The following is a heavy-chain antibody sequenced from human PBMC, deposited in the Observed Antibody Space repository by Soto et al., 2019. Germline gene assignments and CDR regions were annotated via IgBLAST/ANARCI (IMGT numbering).Heavy chain of an antibody. CDR2: IYWSDDK. J-gene: IGHJ4*02. V-gene: IGHV2-5*01. D-gene: IGHD3-22*01. CDR3: ARPHTRYSYNHTGYGFDY. CDR1: GFSLHTSGVG. Sequence: QITLKASGPTLVKPTQTLTLTCSFSGFSLHTSGVGVGWVRQPPGQALEWLALIYWSDDKRYSPSLKSRLTITKDTSKNQVVLRMTNMDPADTATYFCARPHTRYSYNHTGYGFDYWGQGTLVTVSS.